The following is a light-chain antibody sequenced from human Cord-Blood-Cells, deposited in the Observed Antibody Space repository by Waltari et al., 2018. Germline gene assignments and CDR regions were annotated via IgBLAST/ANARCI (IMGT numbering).Light chain of an antibody. CDR3: CSYAGSSTYVV. V-gene: IGLV2-23*02. J-gene: IGLJ2*01. CDR1: SSDVGSSNL. CDR2: EVS. Sequence: QSALTQPASVSGSPGQSITISCTGTSSDVGSSNLASWYQQHPGKAPKLMIYEVSKRPSGVSNRFSGSKSGNTASLTISGLQAEDEADYYCCSYAGSSTYVVFGGGTKLTVL.